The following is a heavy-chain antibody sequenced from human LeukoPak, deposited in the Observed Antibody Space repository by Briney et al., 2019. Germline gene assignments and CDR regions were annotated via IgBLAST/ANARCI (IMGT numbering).Heavy chain of an antibody. CDR1: GFTFSSYA. D-gene: IGHD2-2*01. CDR3: AKGVDIVIVPAAYFDY. CDR2: ISGSGGST. J-gene: IGHJ4*01. V-gene: IGHV3-23*01. Sequence: GGSLRLSCAASGFTFSSYALAWVRQAPGKGLEWVSGISGSGGSTYYADSVKGRFTISRDNSKNTLYLQMNSLRAEDTAVYYCAKGVDIVIVPAAYFDYWGQEPWSPSPQ.